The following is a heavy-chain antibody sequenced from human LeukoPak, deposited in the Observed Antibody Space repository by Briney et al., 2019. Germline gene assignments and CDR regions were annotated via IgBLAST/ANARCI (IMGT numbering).Heavy chain of an antibody. Sequence: GVSLRLFCAAWGLTFSSYCMIWVRDAPGKGLESVSYISSGSSSIYYADSVKGRFTISRENAQNSLYLQMNSLTAEDTAVYYCVREDRGANYYLDYWGQGTLVTVSS. J-gene: IGHJ4*02. CDR3: VREDRGANYYLDY. V-gene: IGHV3-21*01. D-gene: IGHD1-1*01. CDR2: ISSGSSSI. CDR1: GLTFSSYC.